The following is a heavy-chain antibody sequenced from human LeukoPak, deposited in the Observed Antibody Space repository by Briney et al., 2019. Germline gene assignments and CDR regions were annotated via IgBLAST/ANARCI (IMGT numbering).Heavy chain of an antibody. J-gene: IGHJ6*03. CDR1: GGSISSSSYY. CDR3: ARSPHYYDSSGYYYYYYYYMDV. V-gene: IGHV4-39*07. D-gene: IGHD3-22*01. Sequence: SETLSLTCTVSGGSISSSSYYWGWIRQPPGKGLEWIGSIYSSGSTYYNPSLRSRVTISVDTSKNQFSLKLSSVTAADTAVYYCARSPHYYDSSGYYYYYYYYMDVWGKGTTVTVSS. CDR2: IYSSGST.